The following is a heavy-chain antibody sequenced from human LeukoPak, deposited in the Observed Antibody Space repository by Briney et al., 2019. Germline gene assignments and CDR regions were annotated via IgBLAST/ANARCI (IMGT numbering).Heavy chain of an antibody. J-gene: IGHJ4*02. V-gene: IGHV3-21*04. CDR2: ISSSSSHI. CDR3: AKRAYLWYFDY. Sequence: NPGGSLRLSCAVSGFTLSSYSMNWVRQAPGKGLEWVSSISSSSSHIYYADSVKGRFTISRDNAKNSLYLQMNSLRAEDTAVYYCAKRAYLWYFDYWGQGTLVTVSS. CDR1: GFTLSSYS.